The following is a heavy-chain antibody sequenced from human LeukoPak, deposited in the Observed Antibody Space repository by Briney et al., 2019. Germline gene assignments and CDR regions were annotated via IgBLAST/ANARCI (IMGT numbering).Heavy chain of an antibody. D-gene: IGHD2-2*01. CDR3: ARGPLGYCSSTSCYNFDY. J-gene: IGHJ4*02. Sequence: SETLSLTCTVSGGSITSSNYYWGWIRQPPGKGLEWIGSIYYSGSTYYNPSLKSRVTISVDTSKNQFSLKLSSVTAADTAVYYCARGPLGYCSSTSCYNFDYWGQGTLVTVSS. CDR1: GGSITSSNYY. CDR2: IYYSGST. V-gene: IGHV4-39*07.